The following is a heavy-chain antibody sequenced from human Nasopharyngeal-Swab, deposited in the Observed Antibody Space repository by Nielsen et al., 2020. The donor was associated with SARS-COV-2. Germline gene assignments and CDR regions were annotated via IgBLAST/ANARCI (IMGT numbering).Heavy chain of an antibody. Sequence: GESLKISCAASGFTFSSYAMSWVRQAPGKGLEWVSAISGSGGSTYYADSVKGRFTISRDNSKNTLYLQMNSLRAEDTAVYYCVKDRRAVAGTPDYWGQGTLVTVSS. J-gene: IGHJ4*02. CDR2: ISGSGGST. CDR1: GFTFSSYA. V-gene: IGHV3-23*01. CDR3: VKDRRAVAGTPDY. D-gene: IGHD6-19*01.